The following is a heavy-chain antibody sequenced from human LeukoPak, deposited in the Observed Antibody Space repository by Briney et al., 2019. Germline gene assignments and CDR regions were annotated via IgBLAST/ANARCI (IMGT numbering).Heavy chain of an antibody. CDR3: ARDSPFGPGDYYYYMDV. Sequence: PGGSLRLSCAASGFMFSNYEMNWVRQARGRGLEWVSYISSSCSTIYYADSVKGRFTISRDNAKNSLYLHMNSLRAEDTAVYYCARDSPFGPGDYYYYMDVWGKGTTVTVSS. CDR2: ISSSCSTI. V-gene: IGHV3-48*03. CDR1: GFMFSNYE. D-gene: IGHD3-10*01. J-gene: IGHJ6*03.